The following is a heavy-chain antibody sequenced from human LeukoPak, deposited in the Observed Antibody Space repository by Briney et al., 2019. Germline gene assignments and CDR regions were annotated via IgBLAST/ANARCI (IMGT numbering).Heavy chain of an antibody. Sequence: GGSLRLSCTASGFTFGDYPMNWVRQAPGKGLEWVGVIRSKAYGGTIEYAASVKDRFTISRDDSKSIAYLQMNSLKTEDTAVYYCTRGYSGGNWYAFDLWGQGTMVAVSS. CDR2: IRSKAYGGTI. CDR3: TRGYSGGNWYAFDL. V-gene: IGHV3-49*04. D-gene: IGHD6-13*01. J-gene: IGHJ3*01. CDR1: GFTFGDYP.